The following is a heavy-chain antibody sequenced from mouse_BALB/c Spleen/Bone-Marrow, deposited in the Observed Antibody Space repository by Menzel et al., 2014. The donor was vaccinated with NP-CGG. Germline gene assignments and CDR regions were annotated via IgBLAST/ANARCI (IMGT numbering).Heavy chain of an antibody. V-gene: IGHV5-6-5*01. Sequence: EVMLVESGGGLVKPGGSLKLSCAASGFTFSSYAMSWVRQTPEKRLEWVASISSGGSTYYPDSVKGRFTISRDNARNILYLQMSSLRPEDTAMYYCARVNYYGSFDYWGQGTTLTVSS. CDR2: ISSGGST. CDR3: ARVNYYGSFDY. CDR1: GFTFSSYA. D-gene: IGHD1-2*01. J-gene: IGHJ2*01.